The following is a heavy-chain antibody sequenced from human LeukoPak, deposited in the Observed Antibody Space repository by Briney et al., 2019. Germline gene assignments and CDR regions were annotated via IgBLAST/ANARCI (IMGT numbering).Heavy chain of an antibody. CDR1: GFTFSSYA. J-gene: IGHJ3*02. CDR3: VNSAGYVGDAFDI. CDR2: VSSNGGST. V-gene: IGHV3-64D*06. Sequence: GGSLRLSCSASGFTFSSYAMHWVPQAPGKGLEYVSAVSSNGGSTYYADSVKGRFTISRDNSKNTLYLQMSSLRAEDTAVYYCVNSAGYVGDAFDIWGQGTMVTVSS. D-gene: IGHD3-9*01.